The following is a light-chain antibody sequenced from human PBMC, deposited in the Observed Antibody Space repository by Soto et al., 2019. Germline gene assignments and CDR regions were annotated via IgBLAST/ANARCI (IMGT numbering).Light chain of an antibody. J-gene: IGKJ2*01. CDR2: GAS. V-gene: IGKV3-15*01. CDR1: RSVGTT. CDR3: QQYNNWPDMYT. Sequence: EMVMTQSPATLSVSPGERVILSCRASRSVGTTLAWYQQKPGQAPRLLIYGASTRATGIPARFSGSGSGTDFTLTISSLQSEDFPVYYCQQYNNWPDMYTFGQGTKLEIK.